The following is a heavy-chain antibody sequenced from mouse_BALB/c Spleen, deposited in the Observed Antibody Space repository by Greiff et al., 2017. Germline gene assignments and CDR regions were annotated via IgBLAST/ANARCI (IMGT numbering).Heavy chain of an antibody. CDR1: GYAFSSYW. J-gene: IGHJ1*01. Sequence: QVQLKESGAELVRPGSSVKISCKASGYAFSSYWMNWVKQRPGQGLEWIGQIYPGDGDTNYNGKFKGKATLTADKSSSTAYMQLSSLTSEDSAVYFCARYGNYVYWYFDVWGAGTTVTVSS. D-gene: IGHD2-10*02. V-gene: IGHV1-80*01. CDR2: IYPGDGDT. CDR3: ARYGNYVYWYFDV.